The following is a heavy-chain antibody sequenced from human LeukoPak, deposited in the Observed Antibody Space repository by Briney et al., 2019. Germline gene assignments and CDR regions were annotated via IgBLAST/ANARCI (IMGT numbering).Heavy chain of an antibody. J-gene: IGHJ4*02. Sequence: QSGGSLRLSCAASGFTVSSDYMSWVRQAPGKGLEWVSVIYSSSITSYADSVKGRFTISRHNSKNTLYLQMNSLRVEDTAVYFCARASQWLAFDYWGQGTLVTVSS. D-gene: IGHD6-19*01. CDR1: GFTVSSDY. V-gene: IGHV3-53*01. CDR2: IYSSSIT. CDR3: ARASQWLAFDY.